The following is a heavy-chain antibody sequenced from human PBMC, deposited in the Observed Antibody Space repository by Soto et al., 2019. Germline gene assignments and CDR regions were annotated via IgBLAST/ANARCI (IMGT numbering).Heavy chain of an antibody. D-gene: IGHD2-15*01. CDR2: IGTAGDT. CDR3: ARGGGGKSGYCSGGSCYHPPYYYYYMDV. J-gene: IGHJ6*03. Sequence: GGSLRLSCAASGFTFSSYDMHWVRQATGKGLEWVSAIGTAGDTYYPGSVKGRFTISRENAKNSLYLQMNSLRAGDTAVYYCARGGGGKSGYCSGGSCYHPPYYYYYMDVWGKGTTVTVSS. CDR1: GFTFSSYD. V-gene: IGHV3-13*01.